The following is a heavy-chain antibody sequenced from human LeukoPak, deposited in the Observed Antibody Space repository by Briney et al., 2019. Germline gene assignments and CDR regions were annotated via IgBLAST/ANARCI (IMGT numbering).Heavy chain of an antibody. Sequence: SETLSLTCSVSGYSISGSYWSWIRQPPGKGLEWIGYTYYTGDTNSNPSLKSRVIISLDTSKNQVSLQVTSVTAADTAVYYCARHTYARPFDFWGQGTLVTVSS. CDR2: TYYTGDT. CDR1: GYSISGSY. V-gene: IGHV4-59*08. CDR3: ARHTYARPFDF. J-gene: IGHJ4*02. D-gene: IGHD6-6*01.